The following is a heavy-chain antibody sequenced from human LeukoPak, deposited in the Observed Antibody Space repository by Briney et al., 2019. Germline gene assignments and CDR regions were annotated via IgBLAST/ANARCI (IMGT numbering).Heavy chain of an antibody. V-gene: IGHV3-7*01. Sequence: GGSLRLSCAVSKLTFSKYWMSWVRQAPGKGLEWVANIKQDGSEKSYADSVRGRFTISRDNAKNSLYLQMNSLRAEDTAVYYCAKDFNGGNFDYWGQGTLVTVSS. CDR1: KLTFSKYW. D-gene: IGHD4-23*01. CDR3: AKDFNGGNFDY. CDR2: IKQDGSEK. J-gene: IGHJ4*02.